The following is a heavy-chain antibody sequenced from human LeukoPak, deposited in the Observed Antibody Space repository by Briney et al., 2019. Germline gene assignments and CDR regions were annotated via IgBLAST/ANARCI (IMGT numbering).Heavy chain of an antibody. D-gene: IGHD2-15*01. CDR3: ARGASLRAVVVGATTSPPMPYDF. J-gene: IGHJ4*02. Sequence: ASVKVSCKASGYTFTSYDINWVRQATGQGLEWMGWMNPNRGNTGYAQKFQGRVTMTRDTSISTAYMELSSLGSEDTAVYYCARGASLRAVVVGATTSPPMPYDFWGQGTLVTVSS. CDR2: MNPNRGNT. V-gene: IGHV1-8*01. CDR1: GYTFTSYD.